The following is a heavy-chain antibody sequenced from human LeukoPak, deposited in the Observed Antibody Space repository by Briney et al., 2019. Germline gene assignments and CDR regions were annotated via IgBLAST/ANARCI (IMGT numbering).Heavy chain of an antibody. CDR2: IYPSDSDT. CDR1: GYSFSNNW. Sequence: GESLKISCKGSGYSFSNNWIAWVRQMPGKGLEWMGVIYPSDSDTRYSPSFRGQVSIPADKSVNTAFLQWSGLKASDTATYYCARGYCSTNSCYKFDYWGQGTLVTVSS. J-gene: IGHJ4*02. CDR3: ARGYCSTNSCYKFDY. V-gene: IGHV5-51*01. D-gene: IGHD2-2*02.